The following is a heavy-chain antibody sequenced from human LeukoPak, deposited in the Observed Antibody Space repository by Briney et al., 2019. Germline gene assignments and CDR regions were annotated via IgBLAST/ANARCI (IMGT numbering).Heavy chain of an antibody. CDR1: GFTFSYYA. CDR3: VRTFGYCSSPTCYDFDY. J-gene: IGHJ4*02. CDR2: ITSDGSGT. Sequence: GGSLRLSCSASGFTFSYYAMHWVRQAPGKGLEYVSAITSDGSGTYYADSVKGRFTISRDNSKNTLYLQMSSLTSEGTAVYSCVRTFGYCSSPTCYDFDYWGQGTLVTVSS. D-gene: IGHD2-2*01. V-gene: IGHV3-64D*09.